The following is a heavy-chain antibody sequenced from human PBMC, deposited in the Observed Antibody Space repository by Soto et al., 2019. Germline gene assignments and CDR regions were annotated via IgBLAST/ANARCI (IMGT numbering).Heavy chain of an antibody. CDR2: IYYSGST. Sequence: SETLSLTCTVSGGSVSSGSYYWSWIRQPPGKGLEWIGYIYYSGSTNYNPSLKSRVTISVDTSKNQFSLKLSSVTAADTAVYYCARGETQQQRDYWGQGTLVTVSS. D-gene: IGHD6-13*01. CDR1: GGSVSSGSYY. V-gene: IGHV4-61*01. CDR3: ARGETQQQRDY. J-gene: IGHJ4*02.